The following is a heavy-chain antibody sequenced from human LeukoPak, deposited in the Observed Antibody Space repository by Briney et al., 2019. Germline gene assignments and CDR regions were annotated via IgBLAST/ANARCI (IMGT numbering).Heavy chain of an antibody. J-gene: IGHJ4*02. D-gene: IGHD1-26*01. Sequence: GGSLRPSCAASGFTFSSYAMSWVRQAPGKGLEWVSAISGSGGSTYYADSVKGRFTISRDNSKNTLYLQMNSLRAEDTAVYYCAKVPIVGATIYYFDYWGQGTLVTVSS. CDR2: ISGSGGST. V-gene: IGHV3-23*01. CDR1: GFTFSSYA. CDR3: AKVPIVGATIYYFDY.